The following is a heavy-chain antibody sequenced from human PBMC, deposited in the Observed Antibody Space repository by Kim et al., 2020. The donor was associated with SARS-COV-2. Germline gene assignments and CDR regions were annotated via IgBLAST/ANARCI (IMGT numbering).Heavy chain of an antibody. Sequence: SETLSLTCTVSGASFSSGGFYWNWIRQHPGKGLEWIGYIYYSGSTYYNPSLKSRVTMSVDTSKNQFSLKLSSVTAADTAVYYCARLFGSGNDSKFDAFGIWGQRETVTPSS. V-gene: IGHV4-31*03. D-gene: IGHD3-10*01. J-gene: IGHJ3*02. CDR3: ARLFGSGNDSKFDAFGI. CDR2: IYYSGST. CDR1: GASFSSGGFY.